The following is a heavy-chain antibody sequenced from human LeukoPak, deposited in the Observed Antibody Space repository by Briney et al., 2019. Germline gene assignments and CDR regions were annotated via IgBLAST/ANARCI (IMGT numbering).Heavy chain of an antibody. V-gene: IGHV3-7*01. CDR3: ARDRIASRDSDF. CDR2: MKPDGSEK. Sequence: GGSLRLSCAASGFTVSSNYMSWVRQAPGKALEWVANMKPDGSEKYYVDSVKGRFTISRDNAKNSLYLQMNSLRAEDTAIYYCARDRIASRDSDFWGQGTLVTVSS. D-gene: IGHD6-6*01. CDR1: GFTVSSNY. J-gene: IGHJ4*02.